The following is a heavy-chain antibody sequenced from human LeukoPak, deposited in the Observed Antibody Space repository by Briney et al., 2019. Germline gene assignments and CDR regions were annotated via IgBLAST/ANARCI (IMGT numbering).Heavy chain of an antibody. CDR1: GGSISSYY. CDR3: ARDRVESSGYYYYYGIDV. CDR2: IYTSGST. J-gene: IGHJ6*02. D-gene: IGHD3-22*01. V-gene: IGHV4-4*07. Sequence: PSETLSLTCTASGGSISSYYWSWIRQPAGKGLEWIGRIYTSGSTNYNPSLKSRVIMSVDTSKNQFSLKLSSVTAADTAVYYCARDRVESSGYYYYYGIDVWGQGTTVTVSS.